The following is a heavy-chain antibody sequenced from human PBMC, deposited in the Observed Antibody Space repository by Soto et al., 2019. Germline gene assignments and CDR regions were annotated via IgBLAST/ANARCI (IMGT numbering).Heavy chain of an antibody. V-gene: IGHV3-23*01. CDR1: GFTFSSYA. CDR2: ITGSGDRT. Sequence: EVQLLESGGGLVQPGGSLRLSCAASGFTFSSYALSWVRQAPGKGLEWVSAITGSGDRTYYADSVKGRLTISRDNSKNTLSLEMNSLRAEDTAVYYCVKGLGSGSYAASDSWGQGTLVTVSS. CDR3: VKGLGSGSYAASDS. J-gene: IGHJ5*01. D-gene: IGHD1-26*01.